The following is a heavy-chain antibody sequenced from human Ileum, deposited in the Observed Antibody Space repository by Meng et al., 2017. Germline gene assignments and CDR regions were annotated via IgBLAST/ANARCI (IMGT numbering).Heavy chain of an antibody. D-gene: IGHD1-1*01. CDR2: IKSKTDGGTT. CDR1: GFIFRTAW. V-gene: IGHV3-15*01. Sequence: EVQLVESGGGLVKPGGSLRLSCAASGFIFRTAWMNWVRQTPGKGLEWVGRIKSKTDGGTTDYAAPVKGRFTISRDDSENTLYLQMNSLIIEDTAVYYCTKGYTNTWHDHSWGQGTLVTVSS. CDR3: TKGYTNTWHDHS. J-gene: IGHJ4*02.